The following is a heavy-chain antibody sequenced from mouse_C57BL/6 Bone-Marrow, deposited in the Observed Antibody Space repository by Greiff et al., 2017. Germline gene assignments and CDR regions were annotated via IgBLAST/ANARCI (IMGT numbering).Heavy chain of an antibody. V-gene: IGHV3-6*01. J-gene: IGHJ4*01. CDR2: ISYDGSN. Sequence: EVKLQESGPGLVKPSQSLSLTCSVTGYSITSGYYWNWIRQFPGNKLEWMGYISYDGSNNYNPSLKNRISITRDTSKNQFFLKLNSVTTEDTATYYCAGGYYYAMDYWGQGTSVTVSS. CDR1: GYSITSGYY. CDR3: AGGYYYAMDY.